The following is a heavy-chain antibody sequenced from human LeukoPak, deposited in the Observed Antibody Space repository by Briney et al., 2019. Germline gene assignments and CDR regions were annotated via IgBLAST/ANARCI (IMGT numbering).Heavy chain of an antibody. V-gene: IGHV1-69*13. D-gene: IGHD2-15*01. CDR1: GGTFSSYA. CDR3: GRGPKAGGPHHDMDV. J-gene: IGHJ6*02. Sequence: SVKVSCKASGGTFSSYAISWVRQALGQGLEWMGGIIPIFGTANYAQKFQGRVTITADESTSTAYMELRSLSSDDTAVYYCGRGPKAGGPHHDMDVWGRGTTVTVSS. CDR2: IIPIFGTA.